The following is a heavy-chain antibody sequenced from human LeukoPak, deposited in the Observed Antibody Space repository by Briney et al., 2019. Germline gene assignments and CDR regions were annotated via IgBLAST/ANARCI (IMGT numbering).Heavy chain of an antibody. V-gene: IGHV4-59*01. CDR2: IYYSGST. J-gene: IGHJ3*02. CDR3: ARDSYYYDSSEGAFDI. D-gene: IGHD3-22*01. Sequence: SETLSLTCTVSGGSISSYYWSWIRQPPGKGLEWIGYIYYSGSTNYNPSLKSRVTISVDTSKNQFSLKLSSVTAADTAVCYCARDSYYYDSSEGAFDIWGQGTMVTVSS. CDR1: GGSISSYY.